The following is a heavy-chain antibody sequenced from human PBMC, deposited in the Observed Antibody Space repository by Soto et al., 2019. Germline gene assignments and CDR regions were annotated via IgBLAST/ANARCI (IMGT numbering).Heavy chain of an antibody. J-gene: IGHJ6*03. D-gene: IGHD3-16*01. CDR1: GYTFTSYA. CDR3: ARGGMSMITEPANYYYYMDV. Sequence: ASVKVSCKASGYTFTSYAMHWVRQAPGQRLEWMGWINAGNGNTKYSQKFQGRVTITRDTSASTAYMELSSLRSEDTAVYYCARGGMSMITEPANYYYYMDVWGKGTTVTVSS. V-gene: IGHV1-3*01. CDR2: INAGNGNT.